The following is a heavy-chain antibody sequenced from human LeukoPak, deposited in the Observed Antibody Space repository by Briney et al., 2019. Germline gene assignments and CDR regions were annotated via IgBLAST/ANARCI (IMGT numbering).Heavy chain of an antibody. D-gene: IGHD5-12*01. J-gene: IGHJ4*02. Sequence: GGSLRLSCAASGFTFSTNAMHWVRQAPGKGLEWVAVISYDGGNKYYADSVKGRFTISRDNSKNALYLQMNSLRAEDTAVYYCAKVGSGHERGGQAQLFNHFDYWGQGNLVTVSS. CDR2: ISYDGGNK. CDR1: GFTFSTNA. V-gene: IGHV3-30*18. CDR3: AKVGSGHERGGQAQLFNHFDY.